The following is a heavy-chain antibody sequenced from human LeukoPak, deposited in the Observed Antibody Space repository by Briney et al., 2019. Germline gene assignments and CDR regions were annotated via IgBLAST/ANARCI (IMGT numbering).Heavy chain of an antibody. CDR1: GGSISSSNW. Sequence: PSETLSLTCAVSGGSISSSNWWSWVRQPPGKGLEWIGEIYHSGSTNYNPSLKSRVTISVDTSKNQFSLKLSSVTAADTAVYYCARVTAAGYMYFDLWGRGTLVTVSS. V-gene: IGHV4-4*02. J-gene: IGHJ2*01. CDR2: IYHSGST. CDR3: ARVTAAGYMYFDL. D-gene: IGHD6-13*01.